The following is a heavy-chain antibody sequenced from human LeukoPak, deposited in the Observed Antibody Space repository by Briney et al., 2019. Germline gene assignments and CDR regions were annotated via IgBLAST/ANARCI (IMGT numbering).Heavy chain of an antibody. J-gene: IGHJ4*02. CDR1: GGSISSGGYY. D-gene: IGHD5-18*01. Sequence: SQTLSLTCTVSGGSISSGGYYWSWIHQHPGKGLEWIGYIYYSGSTYYNPSLKSRVTISVDTSKNQFSLKLSSVTAADTAVYYCARESDPRRGYSYGPLTYYFDYWGQGTLVTVSS. CDR3: ARESDPRRGYSYGPLTYYFDY. CDR2: IYYSGST. V-gene: IGHV4-31*03.